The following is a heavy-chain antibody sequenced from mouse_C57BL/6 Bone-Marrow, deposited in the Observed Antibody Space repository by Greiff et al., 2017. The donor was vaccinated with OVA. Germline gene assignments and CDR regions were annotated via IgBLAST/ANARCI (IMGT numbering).Heavy chain of an antibody. CDR2: INPSGGYT. Sequence: SGAELARPGASVKMSCTASGYTFTSYTMPWVQQRPGQGLEWIGYINPSGGYTKYNQKFKGRATLTADKSSSTAYMQLSSLTSEDSAVDDCAGGDGNWFDYGGQGTGVTVTA. V-gene: IGHV1-4*01. J-gene: IGHJ3*01. CDR3: AGGDGNWFDY. CDR1: GYTFTSYT. D-gene: IGHD2-1*01.